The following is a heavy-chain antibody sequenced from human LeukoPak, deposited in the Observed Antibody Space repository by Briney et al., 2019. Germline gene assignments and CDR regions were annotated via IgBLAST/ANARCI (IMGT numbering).Heavy chain of an antibody. J-gene: IGHJ3*01. CDR2: LNQKGRNH. CDR3: ARDHNVADV. V-gene: IGHV3-7*01. Sequence: GGSLRLSCVASGFTFSDYWITWYRQAPGKGLEWVANLNQKGRNHGYGDSVRGRLTISRDNAKNSVYIQMNSLRVEDTAMYFCARDHNVADVWDRGTKVTVSS. D-gene: IGHD2-8*01. CDR1: GFTFSDYW.